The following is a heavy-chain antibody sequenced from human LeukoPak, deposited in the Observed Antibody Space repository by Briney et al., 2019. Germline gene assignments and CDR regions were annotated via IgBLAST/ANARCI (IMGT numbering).Heavy chain of an antibody. CDR1: GGSFSGYS. V-gene: IGHV4-34*01. J-gene: IGHJ5*02. D-gene: IGHD6-19*01. Sequence: SETLSLTCAVYGGSFSGYSWNWIRQPPGKGLEWIGEINHSGSTNYNPSLKSRVTISVDTSKNQFSLKLTSVTAADTAVYYCARNRLTIAVAGSYNWFDPWGQGTLVTVSS. CDR2: INHSGST. CDR3: ARNRLTIAVAGSYNWFDP.